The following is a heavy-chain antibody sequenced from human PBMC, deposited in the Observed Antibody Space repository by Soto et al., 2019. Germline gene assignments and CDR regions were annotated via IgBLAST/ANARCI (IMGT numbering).Heavy chain of an antibody. V-gene: IGHV3-48*01. CDR3: AKGGPYYYDPFDY. J-gene: IGHJ4*02. D-gene: IGHD3-22*01. CDR1: GFTFSSYS. Sequence: LRLSCAASGFTFSSYSMNWVRQAPGKGLEWVSSISSSSSTIYYAGSVKGRFTISRDNAKNSLYLQMNSLRAEDTAVYYCAKGGPYYYDPFDYWGQGTQVTVSS. CDR2: ISSSSSTI.